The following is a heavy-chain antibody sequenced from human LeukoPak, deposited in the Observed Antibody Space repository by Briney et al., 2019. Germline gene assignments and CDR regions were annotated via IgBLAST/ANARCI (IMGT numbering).Heavy chain of an antibody. J-gene: IGHJ4*02. Sequence: GASVKVSCKASGYTFTGYAIHWVRQAPGQGLEWMGWINPEKRDTGYAHKFQGRVTMTSDTSISTAYMEPSSLRSDDTAVYYCAKKVRGPSHPLDFWGQGTLVTVSS. CDR3: AKKVRGPSHPLDF. D-gene: IGHD5-12*01. CDR1: GYTFTGYA. V-gene: IGHV1-2*02. CDR2: INPEKRDT.